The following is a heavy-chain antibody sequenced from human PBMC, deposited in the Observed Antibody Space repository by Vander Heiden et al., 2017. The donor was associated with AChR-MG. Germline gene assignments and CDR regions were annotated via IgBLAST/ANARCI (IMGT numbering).Heavy chain of an antibody. CDR2: INPSGGST. Sequence: QVQLVQSGAEVQKPGASVKASCKASGYTFTGYYMHWVREAPGQGLEWMGIINPSGGSTSYAQKFQGRVTMTRDTSTSTVYMELSSLRSEDTAVYYCARACGGDCYSGDYWGQGTLVTVSS. J-gene: IGHJ4*02. CDR3: ARACGGDCYSGDY. CDR1: GYTFTGYY. V-gene: IGHV1-46*01. D-gene: IGHD2-21*02.